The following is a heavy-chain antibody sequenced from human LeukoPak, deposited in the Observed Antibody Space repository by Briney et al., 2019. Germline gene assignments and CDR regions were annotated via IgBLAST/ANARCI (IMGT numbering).Heavy chain of an antibody. D-gene: IGHD3-10*01. J-gene: IGHJ4*02. CDR1: GGSISSGGYY. CDR2: IYYSGST. V-gene: IGHV4-31*03. CDR3: ARGLRRGSGSYYTY. Sequence: SETLSLTCTVSGGSISSGGYYWSWIRQHPGKGLEWIGYIYYSGSTYYNPSLKSRVTISVDTSKNQFSLKLSSVTAADTAVYYCARGLRRGSGSYYTYWGQGTLVTVSS.